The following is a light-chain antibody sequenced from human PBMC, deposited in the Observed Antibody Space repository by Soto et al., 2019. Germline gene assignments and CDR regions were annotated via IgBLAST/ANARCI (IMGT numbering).Light chain of an antibody. CDR3: SSFVGNNNRGV. J-gene: IGLJ1*01. CDR1: SSDVGGYNY. Sequence: QSALTQPPSASASPGQSVTISCTGTSSDVGGYNYVSWYQQRPGKAPKLMIYEVSQRPSGVPDRFSGSKSGNTATLTVSGLQAEDEADYYCSSFVGNNNRGVFGSGTKLTVL. V-gene: IGLV2-8*01. CDR2: EVS.